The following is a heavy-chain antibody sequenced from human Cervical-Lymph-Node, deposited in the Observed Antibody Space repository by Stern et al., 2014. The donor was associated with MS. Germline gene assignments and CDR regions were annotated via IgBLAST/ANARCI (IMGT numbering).Heavy chain of an antibody. CDR1: GGTFSSYT. Sequence: VQLVQSGAEGKKPGSSVQVSCKASGGTFSSYTISWVRQAPGQGLEWMGRIIPILGIANYAQKFQGRVTITADKSTSTAYMELSSLRSEDTAVYYCARDDYYGSYGMDVWGQGTTVTVSS. D-gene: IGHD3-10*01. CDR3: ARDDYYGSYGMDV. CDR2: IIPILGIA. V-gene: IGHV1-69*09. J-gene: IGHJ6*02.